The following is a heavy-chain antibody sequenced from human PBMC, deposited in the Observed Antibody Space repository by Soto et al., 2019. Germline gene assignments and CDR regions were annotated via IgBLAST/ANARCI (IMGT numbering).Heavy chain of an antibody. V-gene: IGHV4-61*01. CDR3: ATANAGAFNI. J-gene: IGHJ3*02. CDR2: IYYSGST. CDR1: GGSVTSGTYY. Sequence: SETLSLTCTVSGGSVTSGTYYWSWIRQPPVKGLEYIGYIYYSGSTNYNPSLNSRVTISVDTPKNQFSLKLSSATAADTALYYCATANAGAFNIWGQGXMVTV.